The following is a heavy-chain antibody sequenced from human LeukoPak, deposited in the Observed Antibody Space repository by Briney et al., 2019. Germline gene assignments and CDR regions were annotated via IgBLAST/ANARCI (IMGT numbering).Heavy chain of an antibody. CDR2: IYYSGST. Sequence: SETLSLTCTVSGGSFSSYYWSWIRQPPGKGLEWIGYIYYSGSTNYNPSLKSRVTISVDTSKNQFSLKMSSVTAADTAVYYCARARDGHINNWFDPWGQGTLVTVSS. D-gene: IGHD5-24*01. J-gene: IGHJ5*02. V-gene: IGHV4-59*01. CDR1: GGSFSSYY. CDR3: ARARDGHINNWFDP.